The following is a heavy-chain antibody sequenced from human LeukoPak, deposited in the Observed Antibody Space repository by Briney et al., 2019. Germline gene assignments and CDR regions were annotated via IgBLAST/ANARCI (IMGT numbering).Heavy chain of an antibody. V-gene: IGHV4-59*08. J-gene: IGHJ4*02. Sequence: SETLSLTCTVSGGSLSSYYWSWIRQPPGKGLEWIGYIYYSGSTNYNPSLKSRVTISVDTSKDQFSLKLRSVTAADTAVYYCARLTSSSSGSSFDYWGQGTLVTVSS. CDR2: IYYSGST. D-gene: IGHD6-13*01. CDR1: GGSLSSYY. CDR3: ARLTSSSSGSSFDY.